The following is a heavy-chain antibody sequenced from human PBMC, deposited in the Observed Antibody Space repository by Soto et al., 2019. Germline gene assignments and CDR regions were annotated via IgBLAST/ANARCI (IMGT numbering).Heavy chain of an antibody. V-gene: IGHV4-34*01. CDR2: IHHSGSA. J-gene: IGHJ4*02. CDR1: GGSFSDYS. CDR3: ARGLCSGDAYSGGWYYFDY. D-gene: IGHD2-15*01. Sequence: QVQLQQWGAGLLKPSETLSLTCAVYGGSFSDYSWTWIRQPPGKALEWIGQIHHSGSANYNPTLRCRVGISIGTPNNQFSLELTSVTAVDTAVYYCARGLCSGDAYSGGWYYFDYLGQGTLVTVSS.